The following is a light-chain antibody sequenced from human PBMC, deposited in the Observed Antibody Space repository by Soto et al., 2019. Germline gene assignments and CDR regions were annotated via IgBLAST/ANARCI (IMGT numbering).Light chain of an antibody. V-gene: IGKV1-5*01. CDR2: DAS. Sequence: DIQMTQSPSTLSASVGDRVTITLRASQSISSWLAWYHQTPGKAPKPLIYDASSLESGVPSRLSGSGAGTEFTLTIRSLQPDYSASYYCQQYNSYCTFGQGTKVDIK. CDR1: QSISSW. CDR3: QQYNSYCT. J-gene: IGKJ1*01.